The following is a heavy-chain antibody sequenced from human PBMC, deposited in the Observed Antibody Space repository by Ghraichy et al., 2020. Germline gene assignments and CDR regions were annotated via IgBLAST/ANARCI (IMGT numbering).Heavy chain of an antibody. CDR1: GGSINSGGFY. CDR2: ISHSGST. J-gene: IGHJ4*02. D-gene: IGHD2-15*01. CDR3: ARARTRLCASGGSCSSGFLDY. Sequence: SETLSLTCTVSGGSINSGGFYWSWVRQHPGKGLEWIGFISHSGSTNYNLSLQSRITMSVDTSDNHFSLKLSSVTAADTAVYYCARARTRLCASGGSCSSGFLDYWGQGALVTVSS. V-gene: IGHV4-31*03.